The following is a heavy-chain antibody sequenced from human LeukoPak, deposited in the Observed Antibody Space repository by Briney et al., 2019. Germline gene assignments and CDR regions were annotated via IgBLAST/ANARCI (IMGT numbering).Heavy chain of an antibody. CDR3: ARGDYYVSY. J-gene: IGHJ4*02. CDR2: INHSGNI. CDR1: GVSFSDYS. Sequence: SETLSLTCAVYGVSFSDYSWSWIRQPPGKGLEWIGEINHSGNINYNPSLKSRVTISVDTSKNQFSLKLSSVTAADTAVYYCARGDYYVSYWGQGTLVTVSS. D-gene: IGHD3-10*02. V-gene: IGHV4-34*01.